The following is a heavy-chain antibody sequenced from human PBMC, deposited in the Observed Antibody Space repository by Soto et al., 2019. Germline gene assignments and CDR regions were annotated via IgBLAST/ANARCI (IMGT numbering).Heavy chain of an antibody. CDR3: AKERAWQWLDKLYYYYGMDV. V-gene: IGHV3-23*01. J-gene: IGHJ6*02. Sequence: PGGSMRLSCAASGFTVSSYAMSWVRQDPGKGLEWVSAISGSGGSTYYADSVKGRFTISRDNSKNTLYLQMNSLRAEDTAVYYCAKERAWQWLDKLYYYYGMDVWGQGTTVTVSS. D-gene: IGHD6-19*01. CDR2: ISGSGGST. CDR1: GFTVSSYA.